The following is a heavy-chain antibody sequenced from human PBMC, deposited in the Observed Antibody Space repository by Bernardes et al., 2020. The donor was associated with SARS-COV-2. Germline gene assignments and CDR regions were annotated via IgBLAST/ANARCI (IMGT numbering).Heavy chain of an antibody. Sequence: GGSLRLSYAASGFTFSSYWMSWVRQAPGKGLEWVANIKQDGSEKYYVDSVKGRFTISRDNAKNSLYLQMNSLRAEDTAVYYCARVGEYSGYDLYFDYWGQGTLVTVSS. V-gene: IGHV3-7*03. D-gene: IGHD5-12*01. J-gene: IGHJ4*02. CDR1: GFTFSSYW. CDR3: ARVGEYSGYDLYFDY. CDR2: IKQDGSEK.